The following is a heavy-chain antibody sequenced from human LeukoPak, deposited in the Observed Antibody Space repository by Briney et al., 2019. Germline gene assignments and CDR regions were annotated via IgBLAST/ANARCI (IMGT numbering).Heavy chain of an antibody. CDR2: IIPIFGTA. D-gene: IGHD3-22*01. Sequence: SVKVSCKASGGTFSSYAISWVRQAPGQGLEWMGGIIPIFGTANYAQKFQGRVTITTDESTSTAYMELSSLRSEDTAVYYCARHYYDSSGYPEVYFDYWGQGTLVTVSS. J-gene: IGHJ4*02. V-gene: IGHV1-69*05. CDR3: ARHYYDSSGYPEVYFDY. CDR1: GGTFSSYA.